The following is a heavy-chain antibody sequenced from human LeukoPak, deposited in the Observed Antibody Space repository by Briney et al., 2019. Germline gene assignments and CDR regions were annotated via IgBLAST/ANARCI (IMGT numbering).Heavy chain of an antibody. CDR1: GGSISSGDYY. V-gene: IGHV4-30-4*01. D-gene: IGHD3-10*01. Sequence: ESSETLSLTCTVSGGSISSGDYYWSWIRQPPGKGLEWIGYIYYSGSTYYNPSLKSRVTISVDTSKNQFSLKLSSVTAADTAVYYCARLGVASGGYYHYFDYWGQGTLVTVSS. J-gene: IGHJ4*02. CDR3: ARLGVASGGYYHYFDY. CDR2: IYYSGST.